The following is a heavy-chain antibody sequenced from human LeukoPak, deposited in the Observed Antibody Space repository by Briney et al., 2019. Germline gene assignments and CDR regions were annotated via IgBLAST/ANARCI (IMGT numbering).Heavy chain of an antibody. V-gene: IGHV4-59*11. D-gene: IGHD1-26*01. CDR3: ARRPRNTGSDDGPSGLDY. Sequence: SETLPLTCTVPGGSISSHYWSWIRQPPGKGLERIGYIYYSGSTNYNPSLKSRVTISVDTSKNQFSLKLSSVTAADTGVYYCARRPRNTGSDDGPSGLDYWGQGTLVTVSS. CDR1: GGSISSHY. J-gene: IGHJ4*02. CDR2: IYYSGST.